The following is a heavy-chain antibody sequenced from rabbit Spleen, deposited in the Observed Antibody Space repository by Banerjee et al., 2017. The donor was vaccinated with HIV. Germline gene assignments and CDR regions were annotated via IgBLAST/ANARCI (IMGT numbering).Heavy chain of an antibody. CDR1: GFSLSSYD. CDR3: PRGMDWWAF. Sequence: QSLEESWGRLVTPGAPLTLTCTASGFSLSSYDMSWVRQAPGKGLEWIGVIVFDTGETYYASWVRGRFTISKTSTTVDLNMTCLTTEDTTSSFCPRGMDWWAFLDPGPLVTVS. CDR2: IVFDTGET. V-gene: IGHV1S69*01. J-gene: IGHJ6*01. D-gene: IGHD7-1*01.